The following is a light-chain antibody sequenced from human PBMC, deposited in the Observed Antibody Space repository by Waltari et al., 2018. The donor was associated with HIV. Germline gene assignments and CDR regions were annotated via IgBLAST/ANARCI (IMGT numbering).Light chain of an antibody. CDR2: QES. J-gene: IGLJ2*01. CDR3: QAWDSGTAV. V-gene: IGLV3-1*01. CDR1: NLVSKF. Sequence: SYELTQPPSVSVSPRQTARITCSGDNLVSKFVSWYQQKPGQSPVLVIYQESKRPSGIPERCSGSNSGNTATLTISGTQAMDEADYYCQAWDSGTAVFGGGTKLTVL.